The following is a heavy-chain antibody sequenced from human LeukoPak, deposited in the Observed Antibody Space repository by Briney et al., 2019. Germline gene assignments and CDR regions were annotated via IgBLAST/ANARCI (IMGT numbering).Heavy chain of an antibody. Sequence: SETLSLTCTVSGGSISSYYWSWIRQPPGKGLEWIGYIYYSGSTNYNPSLKSRVTISVDTSKNQFSLRLRSVTAADTAVYYCARANYYYYYYMDVWGKGTTVTVSS. V-gene: IGHV4-59*01. CDR3: ARANYYYYYYMDV. CDR2: IYYSGST. J-gene: IGHJ6*03. CDR1: GGSISSYY.